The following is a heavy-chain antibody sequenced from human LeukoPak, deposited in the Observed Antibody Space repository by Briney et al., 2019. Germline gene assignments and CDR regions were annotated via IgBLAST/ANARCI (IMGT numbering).Heavy chain of an antibody. J-gene: IGHJ4*02. V-gene: IGHV1-18*01. CDR3: AKVAGDRMDY. Sequence: GASVKVSCKASGYTFATYGFCWVRQAPGHGLEWTGWISSNTGKTDYAQKFQGRVTLTTDTSTSTAYMELRSLRPDDTALYYCAKVAGDRMDYWGQGTLLTVSS. CDR1: GYTFATYG. D-gene: IGHD6-13*01. CDR2: ISSNTGKT.